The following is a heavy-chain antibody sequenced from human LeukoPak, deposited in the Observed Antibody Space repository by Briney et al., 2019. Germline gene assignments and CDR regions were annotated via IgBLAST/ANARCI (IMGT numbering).Heavy chain of an antibody. CDR2: INHSGST. D-gene: IGHD3-10*01. Sequence: PSETLSLTCAVYGGSFSGYYWSWIRQPPGKGLEWIGEINHSGSTNYNPSLKSRVTISVDTSKNQFSLKLSSVTAADTAVYYCARGAGYYGSGSYCNLWGQGTLVTVSS. CDR3: ARGAGYYGSGSYCNL. V-gene: IGHV4-34*01. CDR1: GGSFSGYY. J-gene: IGHJ4*02.